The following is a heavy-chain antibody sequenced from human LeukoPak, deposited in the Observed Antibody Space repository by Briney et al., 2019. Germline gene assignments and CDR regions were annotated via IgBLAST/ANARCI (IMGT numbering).Heavy chain of an antibody. CDR3: ARQYHGDWFDY. Sequence: KPSETLSLTCTVSGGSISDNTYYWAWIRQPPGKGLEWIGSIYYSGSTYYNPSLKGRVTISVDTSKNQFSLKLSSVTAADTAVYYCARQYHGDWFDYWGQGTLVTVSS. D-gene: IGHD4-17*01. CDR1: GGSISDNTYY. V-gene: IGHV4-39*01. J-gene: IGHJ4*02. CDR2: IYYSGST.